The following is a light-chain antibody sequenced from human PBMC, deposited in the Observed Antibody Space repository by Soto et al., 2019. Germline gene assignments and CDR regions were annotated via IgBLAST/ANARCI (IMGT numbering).Light chain of an antibody. CDR1: QSVSSN. CDR2: DAS. V-gene: IGKV3-20*01. J-gene: IGKJ1*01. Sequence: EIVMTQSPATLSVSPGERSTLSCRASQSVSSNLAWYQQKPGQAPRLLIYDASSRATGIPDRFSGSGSGTDFTLTISRLEPEDFTVYYCQQYGTSLPTFGQGTKVDI. CDR3: QQYGTSLPT.